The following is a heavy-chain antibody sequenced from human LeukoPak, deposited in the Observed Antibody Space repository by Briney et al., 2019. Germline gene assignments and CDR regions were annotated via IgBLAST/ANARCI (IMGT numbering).Heavy chain of an antibody. D-gene: IGHD5-18*01. J-gene: IGHJ4*02. CDR1: GYSISSGYY. V-gene: IGHV4-38-2*01. Sequence: SETLSLTRDVSGYSISSGYYWGWIRQPPGKGLEWIGTIYHNGNTYYNPSLNSRATISVDTSRNQFSLELSSVTAADTAVFYCARARYNYGDSDYWGQGTLVTVSS. CDR2: IYHNGNT. CDR3: ARARYNYGDSDY.